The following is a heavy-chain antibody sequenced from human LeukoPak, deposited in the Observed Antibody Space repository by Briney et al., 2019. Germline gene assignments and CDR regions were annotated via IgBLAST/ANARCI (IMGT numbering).Heavy chain of an antibody. CDR1: GYTFTNFG. CDR3: AREMGAVDYYYGRDV. J-gene: IGHJ6*02. Sequence: ASVKVSCKTSGYTFTNFGITWVRQAPGQGLEWMGWISAYNSNTNYAQRVQGRVTMTTDTSTSTAFMELRSLKSDDTAVYYCAREMGAVDYYYGRDVWGQGTTVTVSS. V-gene: IGHV1-18*01. D-gene: IGHD6-19*01. CDR2: ISAYNSNT.